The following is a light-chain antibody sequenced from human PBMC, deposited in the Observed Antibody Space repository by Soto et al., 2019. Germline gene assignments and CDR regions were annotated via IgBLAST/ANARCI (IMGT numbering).Light chain of an antibody. J-gene: IGKJ4*01. CDR2: RAS. CDR1: QSVSRDY. V-gene: IGKV3-20*01. Sequence: EIVLTQSPGTLSLSPGERATLSCRASQSVSRDYLAWYQQKPGQAPRLLIYRASYRDTGIPDRFSGSGSGTELTLTISRLEPEDFALYYCQQYSDSPPVTFGGGNKVASK. CDR3: QQYSDSPPVT.